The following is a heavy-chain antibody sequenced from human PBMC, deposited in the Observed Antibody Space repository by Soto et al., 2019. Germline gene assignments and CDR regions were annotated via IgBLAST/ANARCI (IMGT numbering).Heavy chain of an antibody. J-gene: IGHJ6*04. CDR1: GGSISSYY. CDR2: IYYSGST. CDR3: ARVGCSGGSCYPSRSVLDV. Sequence: SETLSLTCTVSGGSISSYYWSWIRQPPGKGLEWIGYIYYSGSTNYNPSLKSRVTISVDTSKNQFSLKLSSVTAADTAVYYCARVGCSGGSCYPSRSVLDVWGKGTTVTVSS. D-gene: IGHD2-15*01. V-gene: IGHV4-59*01.